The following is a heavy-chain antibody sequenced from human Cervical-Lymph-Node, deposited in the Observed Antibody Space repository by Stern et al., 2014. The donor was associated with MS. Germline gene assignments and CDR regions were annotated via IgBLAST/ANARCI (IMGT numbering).Heavy chain of an antibody. V-gene: IGHV2-70*15. J-gene: IGHJ4*02. Sequence: QIPLKESGPALVKPTQTLTLTCIFSGFSLSTSGMCVTWIRQPPGKALEWLARIDWDDDKYYSTSLRTRLTISKDTSKNQVVLTMTNMDPVDTATYYCARIRRSGIGPLSVTFDYWGQGTLVTVSS. CDR2: IDWDDDK. CDR1: GFSLSTSGMC. D-gene: IGHD6-13*01. CDR3: ARIRRSGIGPLSVTFDY.